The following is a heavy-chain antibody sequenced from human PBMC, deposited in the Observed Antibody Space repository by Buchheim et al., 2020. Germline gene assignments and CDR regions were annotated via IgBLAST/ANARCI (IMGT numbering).Heavy chain of an antibody. J-gene: IGHJ4*02. Sequence: EVQLLESAGGLVQPGGSLRLSCAASGFTFSNYVMNWVRQAPGEGLEWVSTISSGGEIIYYADSVKGRFTIPRDNSKNTLYLQMNSLRAEDTAIYYCARYYCGGGSCYRTFDYWGQGTL. CDR2: ISSGGEII. CDR3: ARYYCGGGSCYRTFDY. D-gene: IGHD2-15*01. CDR1: GFTFSNYV. V-gene: IGHV3-23*01.